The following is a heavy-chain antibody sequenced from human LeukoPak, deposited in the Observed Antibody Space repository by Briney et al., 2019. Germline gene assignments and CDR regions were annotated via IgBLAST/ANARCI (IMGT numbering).Heavy chain of an antibody. CDR1: GVSISSYY. D-gene: IGHD3-22*01. V-gene: IGHV4-59*01. J-gene: IGHJ3*02. CDR2: IYYTGIS. CDR3: ARFYDSPISAFDI. Sequence: PSETLSLSCSVSGVSISSYYWSWIRQPPGKGLEWIGYIYYTGISDDTPSLRRRVTISLDTSKNQFSLRLTSMTAADTAVYYCARFYDSPISAFDIWGQGTVVTVSS.